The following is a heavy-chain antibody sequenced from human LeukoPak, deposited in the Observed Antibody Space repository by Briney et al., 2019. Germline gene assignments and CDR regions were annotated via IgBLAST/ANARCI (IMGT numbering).Heavy chain of an antibody. CDR1: GFTFSSYG. CDR2: ISYDGSNK. Sequence: PGGSLRLSCAASGFTFSSYGMHWVRQAPGKGLEWVAVISYDGSNKYYADSVKGRFTISRDNSKNTLYLQMNSLRAEDTAVYYCAKDPKGGGWYGSWFDPWGQGTLVTVSS. D-gene: IGHD6-19*01. V-gene: IGHV3-30*18. J-gene: IGHJ5*02. CDR3: AKDPKGGGWYGSWFDP.